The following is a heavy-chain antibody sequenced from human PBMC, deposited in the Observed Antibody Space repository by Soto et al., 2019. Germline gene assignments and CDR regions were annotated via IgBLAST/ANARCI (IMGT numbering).Heavy chain of an antibody. CDR1: GFSLSTSGVG. Sequence: QITLKESGPTLVKPTQTLTLTCTFSGFSLSTSGVGVGWIRQPPGKALEWLALIYWNDDKRYSPSLKRRLTITKYTSKNQVVLTMTNMDPVDTATYYCAHSSGITIFGVVIGYYYYYGMDVWGQGTTVTVSS. CDR2: IYWNDDK. D-gene: IGHD3-3*01. J-gene: IGHJ6*02. V-gene: IGHV2-5*01. CDR3: AHSSGITIFGVVIGYYYYYGMDV.